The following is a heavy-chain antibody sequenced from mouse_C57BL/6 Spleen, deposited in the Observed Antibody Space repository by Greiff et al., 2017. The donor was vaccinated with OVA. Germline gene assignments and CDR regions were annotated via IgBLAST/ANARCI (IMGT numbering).Heavy chain of an antibody. D-gene: IGHD1-1*01. CDR1: GYTFTSYW. V-gene: IGHV1-61*01. CDR2: IYPSDSET. J-gene: IGHJ4*01. CDR3: ARSFYYGSSPYYAMDY. Sequence: QVQLKQPGAELVRPGSSVKLSCKASGYTFTSYWMDWVKQRPGQGLEWIGNIYPSDSETHYNQKFKDKATLTVDKSSSTAYMQLSSLTSEDSAVYYCARSFYYGSSPYYAMDYWGQGTSVTVSS.